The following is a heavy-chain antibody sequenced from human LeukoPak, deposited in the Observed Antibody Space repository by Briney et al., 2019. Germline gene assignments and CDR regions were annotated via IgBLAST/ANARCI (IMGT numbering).Heavy chain of an antibody. V-gene: IGHV1-69*05. CDR2: IIPIFGTA. Sequence: SVKVSCKASGGTFSSYAISWVRQAPGQGLEWMGRIIPIFGTANYAQKVQGRVTITTDESTSTAYMELSSLRSEDTAVYYCARGAWYYDSSGYYYVRDHDYWGQGTLVTVSS. CDR3: ARGAWYYDSSGYYYVRDHDY. J-gene: IGHJ4*02. D-gene: IGHD3-22*01. CDR1: GGTFSSYA.